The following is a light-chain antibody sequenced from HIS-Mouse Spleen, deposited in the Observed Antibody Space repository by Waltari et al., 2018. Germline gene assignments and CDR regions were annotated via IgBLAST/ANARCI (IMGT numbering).Light chain of an antibody. CDR3: QKYYSFPLT. Sequence: AIWMTQSPSLLSASTGDRVTISCRMSQGISIYLAWYQQKPGKAPELLIYAASTLQSGVPSSFSVSGSGTDFTLTISCLQTEDFAAYYCQKYYSFPLTFGGGTKVEIK. CDR1: QGISIY. V-gene: IGKV1D-8*02. J-gene: IGKJ4*01. CDR2: AAS.